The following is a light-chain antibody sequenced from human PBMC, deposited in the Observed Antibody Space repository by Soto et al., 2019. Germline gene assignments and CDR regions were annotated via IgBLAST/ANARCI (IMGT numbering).Light chain of an antibody. CDR1: SSDVGGHNY. Sequence: QSALTQPASVSGSPGQTITISCTGSSSDVGGHNYVSWFQHLPDKAPKLMISEVSSRPSGVSNRFSGSKSGNTASLTVSELQADDEADYYCSSYTTSNTWVFGGGTKVTVL. CDR3: SSYTTSNTWV. V-gene: IGLV2-14*01. CDR2: EVS. J-gene: IGLJ3*02.